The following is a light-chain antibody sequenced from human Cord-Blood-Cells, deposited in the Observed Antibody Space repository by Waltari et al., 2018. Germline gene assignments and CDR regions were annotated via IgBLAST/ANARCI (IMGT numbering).Light chain of an antibody. J-gene: IGKJ1*01. CDR3: QQYNNWPWT. CDR2: GAS. Sequence: EIVMTQSPATLSVSPGERATLSCRASQSVSSNLAWYQQQTGQAPRLLIYGASTRATGIPARFSGSGSGTEFTLTISSLQSEDFAVYYCQQYNNWPWTFGQGNKVESK. V-gene: IGKV3-15*01. CDR1: QSVSSN.